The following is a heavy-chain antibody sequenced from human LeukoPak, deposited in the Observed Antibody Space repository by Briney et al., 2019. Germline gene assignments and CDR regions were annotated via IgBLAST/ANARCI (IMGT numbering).Heavy chain of an antibody. J-gene: IGHJ4*02. V-gene: IGHV4-34*01. CDR2: INHSGST. CDR1: GGSFSGYY. CDR3: ARGHWYYYDSSGYYRMLYYFDY. D-gene: IGHD3-22*01. Sequence: PSETLSLTCAVYGGSFSGYYWSWIRQPPGKGLEWIGEINHSGSTNYNPSLKSRVTISVDTSKNQFSLKLSSVTAADTAVSYCARGHWYYYDSSGYYRMLYYFDYWGQGTLVTVSS.